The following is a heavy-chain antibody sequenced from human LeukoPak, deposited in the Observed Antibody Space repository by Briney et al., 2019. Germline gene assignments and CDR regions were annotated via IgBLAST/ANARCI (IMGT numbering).Heavy chain of an antibody. Sequence: ASVKVSCTASGYTFTGYYMHWVRQAPGQGLEWMGWINPNSGGTNYAQKFQGWVTMTRDTSISTAYMELSRLRSDDTAVYYCARGRVGATTFWFYYYGMDVWGQGTTVTVSS. CDR3: ARGRVGATTFWFYYYGMDV. CDR1: GYTFTGYY. CDR2: INPNSGGT. D-gene: IGHD1-26*01. J-gene: IGHJ6*02. V-gene: IGHV1-2*04.